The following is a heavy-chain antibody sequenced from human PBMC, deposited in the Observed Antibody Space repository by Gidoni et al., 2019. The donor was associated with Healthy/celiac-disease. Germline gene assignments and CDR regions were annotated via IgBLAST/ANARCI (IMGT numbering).Heavy chain of an antibody. V-gene: IGHV3-49*05. CDR1: GFTFGDYA. CDR3: TRLKATLVVVAATPDY. Sequence: EVQLVESGGGLVKPGRSLRLSCTASGFTFGDYAMSWFRPAPGKGLEWVGFIRSKAYGGTTEYAASVKGRFTISRDDSKSIAYLQMNSLKTEDTAVYYCTRLKATLVVVAATPDYWGQGTLVTVSS. D-gene: IGHD2-15*01. J-gene: IGHJ4*02. CDR2: IRSKAYGGTT.